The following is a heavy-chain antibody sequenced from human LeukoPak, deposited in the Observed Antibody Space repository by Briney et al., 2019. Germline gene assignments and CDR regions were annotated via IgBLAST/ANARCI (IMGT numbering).Heavy chain of an antibody. Sequence: GGSPRLSCSASGFPFSSYAMHRVRQAPGKGLEYVSAISDSGGSTYYADSVKGRFTISRDNSKNTLYLQMSSLRAEDTAVYFCVRGYSFGPYGMDVWGQGTTVTVSS. CDR1: GFPFSSYA. CDR2: ISDSGGST. V-gene: IGHV3-64D*09. J-gene: IGHJ6*02. D-gene: IGHD2-15*01. CDR3: VRGYSFGPYGMDV.